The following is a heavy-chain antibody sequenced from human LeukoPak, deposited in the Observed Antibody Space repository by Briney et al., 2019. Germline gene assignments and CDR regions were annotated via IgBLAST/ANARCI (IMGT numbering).Heavy chain of an antibody. CDR2: INPNSGDT. CDR3: ARAAIAVAGDYHYHYMDV. Sequence: ASVKVSCKASGYTFTGHYIHWVRQAPGQGLEWMGWINPNSGDTDYAQRFQGRVTMTRDTSISTAYMELSRLTSDDTAVYYCARAAIAVAGDYHYHYMDVWGKGTTVTVSS. D-gene: IGHD6-19*01. J-gene: IGHJ6*03. V-gene: IGHV1-2*02. CDR1: GYTFTGHY.